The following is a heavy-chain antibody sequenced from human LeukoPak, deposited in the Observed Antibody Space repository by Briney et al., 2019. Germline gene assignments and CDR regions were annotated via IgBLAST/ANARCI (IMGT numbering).Heavy chain of an antibody. Sequence: PGGSLRLSCAASGFTFSSYAMSWVRQAPGKGLEWVSAISGSGGSTYYADSVKGRFTISRDNSKNTLYLQMNSLRAEDTAVYYCAKDIAVAGTKGDFDHWGQGTLVTVSS. CDR3: AKDIAVAGTKGDFDH. CDR2: ISGSGGST. D-gene: IGHD6-19*01. CDR1: GFTFSSYA. V-gene: IGHV3-23*01. J-gene: IGHJ4*02.